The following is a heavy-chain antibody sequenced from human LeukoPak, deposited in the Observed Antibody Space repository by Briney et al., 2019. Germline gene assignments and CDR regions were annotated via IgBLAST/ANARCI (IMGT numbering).Heavy chain of an antibody. Sequence: SETLSLTCTVSGASIRSHFWTWIRQPAGKGLEWIGRVYSSGSTNYNPSLKSRVTMSIDTSKNQFSLKLNSVTAADTAVYNCARHGRGSRQTPMKPFDYWGQGTLVTVSS. CDR1: GASIRSHF. CDR3: ARHGRGSRQTPMKPFDY. V-gene: IGHV4-4*07. D-gene: IGHD5-18*01. J-gene: IGHJ4*02. CDR2: VYSSGST.